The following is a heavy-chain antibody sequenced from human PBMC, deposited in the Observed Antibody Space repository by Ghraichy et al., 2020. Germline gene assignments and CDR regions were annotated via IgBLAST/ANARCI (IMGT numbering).Heavy chain of an antibody. CDR2: VNPNTGGT. Sequence: MGWVNPNTGGTCYAQKFQGRVTLIMNTSISTAFLEVSGLTSEDTAVYYCARDGTYGDLDYWGQGTLVTVSS. CDR3: ARDGTYGDLDY. V-gene: IGHV1-8*01. J-gene: IGHJ4*01. D-gene: IGHD4-17*01.